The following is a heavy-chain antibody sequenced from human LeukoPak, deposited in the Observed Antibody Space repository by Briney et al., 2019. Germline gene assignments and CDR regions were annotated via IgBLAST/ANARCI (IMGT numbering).Heavy chain of an antibody. CDR3: AREVDSSGWWGNIDY. V-gene: IGHV3-21*01. J-gene: IGHJ4*02. CDR1: GFTFSSYS. CDR2: ISSSSSYI. Sequence: KPGGSLRLSCAASGFTFSSYSMNWVRQAPGKGLEWVSSISSSSSYIYYVDSVKGRFTISRDNAKNSLYLQMNSLRAEHTAVYYCAREVDSSGWWGNIDYWGQGTLVTVSS. D-gene: IGHD6-19*01.